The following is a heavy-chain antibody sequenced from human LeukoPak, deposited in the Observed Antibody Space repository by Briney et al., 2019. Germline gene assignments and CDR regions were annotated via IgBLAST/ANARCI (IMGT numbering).Heavy chain of an antibody. Sequence: GASVKVSCKASGYTFTSYGISWLRQAPGQGLEWMGFINPKNDVTHYTHNFQGRVTVTSDTSISTVYMELSSLKSDDTALYYCARYSVDYGPWFPDYWGQGTLVTVSS. J-gene: IGHJ4*02. V-gene: IGHV1-2*02. D-gene: IGHD4-17*01. CDR1: GYTFTSYG. CDR3: ARYSVDYGPWFPDY. CDR2: INPKNDVT.